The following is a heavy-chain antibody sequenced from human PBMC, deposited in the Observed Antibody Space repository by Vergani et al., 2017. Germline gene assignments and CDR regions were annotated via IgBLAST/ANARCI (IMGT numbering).Heavy chain of an antibody. Sequence: QVRLQESGPGLVRPSETLSLPCTVSGFSINHGYYWAWIRQTPGKGLQWLASLYHTGSTYYNPSLKSRVTISVDMSKSQFSLKLSSVTAADTAVYYCARCGFWSGYKKPPSWFDPWGQGTLVTVSS. D-gene: IGHD3-3*01. CDR3: ARCGFWSGYKKPPSWFDP. CDR1: GFSINHGYY. CDR2: LYHTGST. V-gene: IGHV4-38-2*02. J-gene: IGHJ5*02.